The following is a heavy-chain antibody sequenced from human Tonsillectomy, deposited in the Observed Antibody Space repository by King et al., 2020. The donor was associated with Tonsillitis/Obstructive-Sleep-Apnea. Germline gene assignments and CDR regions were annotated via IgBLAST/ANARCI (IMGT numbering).Heavy chain of an antibody. CDR2: IDTAGDT. J-gene: IGHJ6*03. D-gene: IGHD3-10*01. CDR1: GFTFSSYD. V-gene: IGHV3-13*01. Sequence: VQLVESGGGLVQPGGSLRLSCAASGFTFSSYDMHWVRQATGKGLEWVSAIDTAGDTFYPGSVKGRFTFSRENAKNSLYLQMNSLRAGDTAVYYCARDGNYGSGYYYYYMDVWGKGTTVTVSS. CDR3: ARDGNYGSGYYYYYMDV.